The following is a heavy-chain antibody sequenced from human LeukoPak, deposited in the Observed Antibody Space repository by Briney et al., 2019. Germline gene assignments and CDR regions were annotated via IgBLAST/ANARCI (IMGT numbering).Heavy chain of an antibody. V-gene: IGHV3-23*01. J-gene: IGHJ6*02. Sequence: GGSLRLSCAASGFSFSSYAMCWVRQAPGKGLGWVSAISGSGGGTYYADSVKGRFTISRDNSKNALYLQMNSLRAEDTAVYYCAKDRAAYYDFWSGAYYYGMDVWGQGTTVTVSS. D-gene: IGHD3-3*01. CDR3: AKDRAAYYDFWSGAYYYGMDV. CDR1: GFSFSSYA. CDR2: ISGSGGGT.